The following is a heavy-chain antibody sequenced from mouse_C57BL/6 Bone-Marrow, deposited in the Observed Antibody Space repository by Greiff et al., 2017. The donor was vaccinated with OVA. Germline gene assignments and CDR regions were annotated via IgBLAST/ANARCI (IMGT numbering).Heavy chain of an antibody. CDR1: GYAFSSSW. CDR2: IYPGDGDT. V-gene: IGHV1-82*01. D-gene: IGHD1-1*01. Sequence: QVQLQQSGPELVKPGASVKISCKASGYAFSSSWMNWVKQRPGKGLEWIGRIYPGDGDTNYNGKFKGKATLTADKSSSTAYMQLSSLTSEDSAVYFCASPFYYVSSYNFDYWGQGTTLTVSS. CDR3: ASPFYYVSSYNFDY. J-gene: IGHJ2*01.